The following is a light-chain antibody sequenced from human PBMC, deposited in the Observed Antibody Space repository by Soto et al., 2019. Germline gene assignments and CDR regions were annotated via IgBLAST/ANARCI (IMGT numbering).Light chain of an antibody. J-gene: IGKJ5*01. Sequence: EVVLTQSPATLSLSPGERATLSCRASQSVNTYLAWYQQKPGQAPRLLIYDASNRATGIPARFSGSGSGTDFTLTISSLEPEDFAVDYCQQRYNWPPITFGQGTRLEI. CDR1: QSVNTY. CDR2: DAS. CDR3: QQRYNWPPIT. V-gene: IGKV3-11*01.